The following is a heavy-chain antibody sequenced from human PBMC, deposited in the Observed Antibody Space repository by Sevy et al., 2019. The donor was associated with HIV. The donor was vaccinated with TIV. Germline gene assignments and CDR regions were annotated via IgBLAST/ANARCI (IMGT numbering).Heavy chain of an antibody. CDR2: FSATDGSA. D-gene: IGHD1-1*01. V-gene: IGHV3-23*01. J-gene: IGHJ3*02. CDR1: GFTFSNYA. CDR3: AKSLPAARGTGPLDI. Sequence: GGSLRISCEASGFTFSNYAMSWVRQAPGKGLEWVSGFSATDGSAQYVDSVKGRFSISRDNSKNTLYLHMSSLRAEDTAVYYCAKSLPAARGTGPLDIRGQGTMVTVSS.